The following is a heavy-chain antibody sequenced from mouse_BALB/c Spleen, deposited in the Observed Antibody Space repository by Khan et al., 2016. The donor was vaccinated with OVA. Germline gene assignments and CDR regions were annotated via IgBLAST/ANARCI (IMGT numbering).Heavy chain of an antibody. CDR1: GYTFTSYW. V-gene: IGHV1-69*02. CDR2: IYPSDSYT. CDR3: TRGGVDGFSFAY. J-gene: IGHJ3*01. D-gene: IGHD2-3*01. Sequence: QVQLQQSGTELVRPGASVKLSCKASGYTFTSYWINWVKQRPGQGLEWIGNIYPSDSYTNYNQKFKDKATLTVDKSSSTAYMQLSSPTSEASAVYYCTRGGVDGFSFAYWGQGTLVTVSA.